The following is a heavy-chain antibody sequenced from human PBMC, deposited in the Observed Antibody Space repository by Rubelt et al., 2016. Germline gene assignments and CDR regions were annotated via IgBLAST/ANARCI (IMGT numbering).Heavy chain of an antibody. CDR1: GGSFSGYY. CDR3: ARDSMYYYGSGNNY. CDR2: INHSGST. D-gene: IGHD3-10*01. J-gene: IGHJ4*02. Sequence: QVQLQQWGAGLLKPSETLSLTCAVYGGSFSGYYWSWIRQPPGKGLEWIGEINHSGSTNYNPSLKSRVTISVDTSKNQFSLKLSSVTAADTAVYYCARDSMYYYGSGNNYWGQGTLVTVSS. V-gene: IGHV4-34*01.